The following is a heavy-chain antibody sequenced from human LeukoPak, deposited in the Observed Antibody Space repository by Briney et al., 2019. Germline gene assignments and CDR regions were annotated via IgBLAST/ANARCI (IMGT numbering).Heavy chain of an antibody. CDR3: ARGRQNVLLWFGESDFDP. CDR1: GYTFTSYD. J-gene: IGHJ5*02. D-gene: IGHD3-10*01. Sequence: GASVKVSCKASGYTFTSYDINWVRQATGQGLEWMGWMNPNSGNTGYAQKFQGRVTMTRNTSISTAYMELSSLRSEDTAVYYCARGRQNVLLWFGESDFDPWGQGTLVTVSS. V-gene: IGHV1-8*01. CDR2: MNPNSGNT.